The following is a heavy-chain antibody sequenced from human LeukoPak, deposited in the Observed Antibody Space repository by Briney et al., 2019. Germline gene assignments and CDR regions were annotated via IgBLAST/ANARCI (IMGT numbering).Heavy chain of an antibody. D-gene: IGHD3-22*01. J-gene: IGHJ4*02. CDR2: IKSKTDGGST. Sequence: GGSLRLSCAVSGFTFSSGWMSWVRQAPGKGLEWVGRIKSKTDGGSTDYAAPVKGRFTISRDDSKNTLYLQMNSLKTDDTAVYYCTTEYYYDSSGLFDYWGQGTLVTVSS. V-gene: IGHV3-15*01. CDR3: TTEYYYDSSGLFDY. CDR1: GFTFSSGW.